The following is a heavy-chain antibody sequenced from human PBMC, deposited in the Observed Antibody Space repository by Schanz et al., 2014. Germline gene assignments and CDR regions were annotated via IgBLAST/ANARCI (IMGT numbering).Heavy chain of an antibody. CDR2: IYINSGST. CDR1: GFSVSTNY. V-gene: IGHV3-66*03. J-gene: IGHJ4*02. D-gene: IGHD3-22*01. CDR3: AKSYDTSGYSGFDY. Sequence: EVQVVESGGGLIQPGGSLRLSCAVSGFSVSTNYMSWVRQAPGKGLEWVSTIYINSGSTRYADSVKGRFIISRDTSKNTLYLQMNSLRTEDTAVYFCAKSYDTSGYSGFDYWGQGTLVTVSS.